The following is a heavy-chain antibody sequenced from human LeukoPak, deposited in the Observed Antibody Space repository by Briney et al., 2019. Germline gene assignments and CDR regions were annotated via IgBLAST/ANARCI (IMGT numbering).Heavy chain of an antibody. D-gene: IGHD4-11*01. CDR2: MNPNSGNT. CDR3: ARGRATVTTHWFDP. J-gene: IGHJ5*02. V-gene: IGHV1-8*03. CDR1: GYTFTSYD. Sequence: ASVKVSCQASGYTFTSYDINWVRRAPGQGLEWMGWMNPNSGNTGYAQKFQGRVTITRNTSISTAYMELSSLRSEDTAVYYCARGRATVTTHWFDPWGQGTLVTVSS.